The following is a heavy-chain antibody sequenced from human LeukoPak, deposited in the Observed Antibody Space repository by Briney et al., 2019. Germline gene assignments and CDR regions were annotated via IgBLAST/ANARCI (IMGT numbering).Heavy chain of an antibody. CDR1: GFTVSTCY. Sequence: GGSLSLSCAASGFTVSTCYMTWARQAPGKGLQWVSVIYAGGSTFYAESVRGRFTVSRDNSKNTLYLQMFGLRAEDTAVYYCARLNEGYYYYYLDVWGKGTTVTVSS. CDR2: IYAGGST. CDR3: ARLNEGYYYYYLDV. J-gene: IGHJ6*03. V-gene: IGHV3-66*02. D-gene: IGHD1-1*01.